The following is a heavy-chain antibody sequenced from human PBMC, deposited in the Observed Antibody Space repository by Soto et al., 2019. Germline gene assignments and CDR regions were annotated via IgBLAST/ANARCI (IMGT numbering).Heavy chain of an antibody. V-gene: IGHV4-59*01. J-gene: IGHJ4*02. CDR1: GGSISTYY. Sequence: SETLSLTCTVSGGSISTYYWSWIRQPPGKGLEWIGYIIYSGSTNYSPPLKSRVTISIDKSKNQFSLKLSSVTAADTAAYYCARDGARAEGAFDYWGQGTLVTVSS. CDR2: IIYSGST. CDR3: ARDGARAEGAFDY. D-gene: IGHD3-16*01.